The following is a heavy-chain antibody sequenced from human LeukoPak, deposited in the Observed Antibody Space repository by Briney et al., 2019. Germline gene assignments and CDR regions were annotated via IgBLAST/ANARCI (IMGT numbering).Heavy chain of an antibody. Sequence: ASVKVSCQASGYTFANYGVHWVRHAPGQRLEWMGWXNGGNGYTKYSQKFQGRVTITGDTSASTAYMELSSLRSEDTAVYYCARYINGAFDYWGQGTLVTVSS. D-gene: IGHD2-8*01. CDR2: XNGGNGYT. J-gene: IGHJ4*02. CDR3: ARYINGAFDY. CDR1: GYTFANYG. V-gene: IGHV1-3*01.